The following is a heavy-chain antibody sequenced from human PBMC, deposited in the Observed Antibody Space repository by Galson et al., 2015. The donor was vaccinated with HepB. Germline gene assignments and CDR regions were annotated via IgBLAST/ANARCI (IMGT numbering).Heavy chain of an antibody. CDR1: GFTFSGSA. D-gene: IGHD3-16*01. V-gene: IGHV3-73*01. CDR2: IRSKANSYTQ. J-gene: IGHJ6*02. CDR3: TRHERLGEVYNYYYYGMVV. Sequence: SLRLSCAASGFTFSGSAMHWVRQASGKGLEWVGRIRSKANSYTQAYAASVQGRVTITRDDSKNTAYMEMNSLKTDDTAVYYCTRHERLGEVYNYYYYGMVVWVQGTTVTVSS.